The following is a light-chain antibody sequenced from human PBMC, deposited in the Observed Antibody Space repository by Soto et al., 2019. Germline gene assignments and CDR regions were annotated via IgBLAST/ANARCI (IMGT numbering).Light chain of an antibody. CDR2: LGS. CDR3: MQALQTPYT. J-gene: IGKJ2*01. V-gene: IGKV2-28*01. Sequence: DIVMTQSPLYLPVTPGEPASISCRSSQSLLHSNGYNYLDWYLQKPGQSPQLLIYLGSNRASGVIDRFSSSGSCTDFTLKISRVEADDVFVYYCMQALQTPYTFGQGTKLEIK. CDR1: QSLLHSNGYNY.